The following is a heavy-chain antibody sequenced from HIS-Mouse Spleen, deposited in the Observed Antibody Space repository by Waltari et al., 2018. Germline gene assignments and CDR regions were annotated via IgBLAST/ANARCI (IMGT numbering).Heavy chain of an antibody. Sequence: QLQLQESGPGLVKPSATLSLTCTGSGGPISSSSYYWGWIRQPPGKGLEWIGSIYYSGSTYYNPSLKSRVTISVDTSKNQFSLKLSSVTAADTAVYYCAREIPYSSSWYDWYFDLWGRGTLVTVSS. CDR3: AREIPYSSSWYDWYFDL. D-gene: IGHD6-13*01. CDR2: IYYSGST. CDR1: GGPISSSSYY. V-gene: IGHV4-39*07. J-gene: IGHJ2*01.